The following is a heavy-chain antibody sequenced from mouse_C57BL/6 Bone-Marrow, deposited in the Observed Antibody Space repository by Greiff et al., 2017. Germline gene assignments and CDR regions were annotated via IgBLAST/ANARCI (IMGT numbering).Heavy chain of an antibody. CDR3: ARTTVVAHYYAMDY. J-gene: IGHJ4*01. D-gene: IGHD1-1*01. Sequence: EVHLVESGGGLVQPGGSLKLSCAASGFTFSDYYMYWVRQTPEKRLEWVAYISNGGGSTYYPDTVKGRFTISRDNAKNTLYLQMSRLKSEDTAMYYCARTTVVAHYYAMDYWGQGTSVTVSS. V-gene: IGHV5-12*01. CDR2: ISNGGGST. CDR1: GFTFSDYY.